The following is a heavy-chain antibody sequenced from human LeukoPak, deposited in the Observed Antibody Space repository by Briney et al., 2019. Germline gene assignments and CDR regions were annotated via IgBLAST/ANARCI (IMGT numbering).Heavy chain of an antibody. D-gene: IGHD2-2*01. CDR3: AKGYCSSTSCPYYYYYGMDV. CDR1: GFTFSSYA. V-gene: IGHV3-23*01. J-gene: IGHJ6*02. CDR2: ISGSGGST. Sequence: GGSLRLSCAASGFTFSSYAMSWVRQAPGKGLEWVSAISGSGGSTYYADSVKGRFTISRDNSKNTLYLQMNSLRAEDTAVYYCAKGYCSSTSCPYYYYYGMDVWGQGTTVTVSS.